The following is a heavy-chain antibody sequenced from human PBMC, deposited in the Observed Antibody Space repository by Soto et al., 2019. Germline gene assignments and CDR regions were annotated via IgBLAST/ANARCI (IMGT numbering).Heavy chain of an antibody. Sequence: EVQLVESGGGLVQPGGSLRLSCAASGFTFSSYWMHWVRQAPGKGLVWVSRINSAGSSTSYADSVKGRFTISRDNAKNTLYLQMNSLRAEDTAVYYCARGAYCSGGSCYPKYYYYYYYMDVWGKGTTVTVSS. CDR1: GFTFSSYW. CDR3: ARGAYCSGGSCYPKYYYYYYYMDV. CDR2: INSAGSST. D-gene: IGHD2-15*01. J-gene: IGHJ6*03. V-gene: IGHV3-74*01.